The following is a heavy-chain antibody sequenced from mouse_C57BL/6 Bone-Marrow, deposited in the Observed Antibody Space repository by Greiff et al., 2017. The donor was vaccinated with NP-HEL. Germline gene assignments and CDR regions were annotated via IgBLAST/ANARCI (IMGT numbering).Heavy chain of an antibody. J-gene: IGHJ1*03. CDR3: ARKVEYFDV. Sequence: QVQLQQSGAELVRPGTSVKVSCKASGYAFTNYLIEWVKQRPGQGLEWIGVINPGSGGTTYNEKFKGKATLTADKSSSTAYMQLSSLTSEDSAVYFCARKVEYFDVWGTGTTVTVSS. CDR1: GYAFTNYL. CDR2: INPGSGGT. V-gene: IGHV1-54*01. D-gene: IGHD1-1*01.